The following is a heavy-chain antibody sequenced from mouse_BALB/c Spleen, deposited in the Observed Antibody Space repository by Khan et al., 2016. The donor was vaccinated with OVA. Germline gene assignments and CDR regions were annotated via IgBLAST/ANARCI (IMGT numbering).Heavy chain of an antibody. V-gene: IGHV9-4*02. CDR3: ARGWAAYYRNDGGAMEY. CDR2: INTHSGVP. J-gene: IGHJ4*01. Sequence: QIQLVQSGPELKKPGATVRISCKASGYTFTTAGIQWVQKMPGKGLKWIGWINTHSGVPKYAEDFKGRFAFSLEISVTTAYLQITNLKNENTATYFCARGWAAYYRNDGGAMEYWGQGTSVTVSS. D-gene: IGHD2-14*01. CDR1: GYTFTTAG.